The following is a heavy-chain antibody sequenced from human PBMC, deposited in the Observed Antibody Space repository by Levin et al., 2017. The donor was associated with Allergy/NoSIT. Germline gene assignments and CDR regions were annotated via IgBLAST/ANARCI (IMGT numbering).Heavy chain of an antibody. CDR1: ALAFRSYA. V-gene: IGHV3-23*01. Sequence: GESLKISCAASALAFRSYAMTWVRQAPGKGLEWVSSITGNGAGGTYYADSVIGRFSISRDDSRNTLYLHMDSLRAEDTAAYYCARGKSAGEVDWFDPWGQGTLVTVSP. D-gene: IGHD6-13*01. CDR2: ITGNGAGGT. J-gene: IGHJ5*02. CDR3: ARGKSAGEVDWFDP.